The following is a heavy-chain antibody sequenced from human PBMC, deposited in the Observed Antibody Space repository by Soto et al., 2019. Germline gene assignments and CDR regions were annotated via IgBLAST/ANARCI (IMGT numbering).Heavy chain of an antibody. CDR3: TRGHHSMDV. Sequence: GGALRLSCAAAGFTFSDHYISWIRQAPGKGLEWVSYITPTNTDTDYADSVKGRFTISRDNARNSLYLQMNSLRAEDTAVYYCTRGHHSMDVWGQGTAVTVSS. J-gene: IGHJ6*02. CDR2: ITPTNTDT. V-gene: IGHV3-11*06. CDR1: GFTFSDHY.